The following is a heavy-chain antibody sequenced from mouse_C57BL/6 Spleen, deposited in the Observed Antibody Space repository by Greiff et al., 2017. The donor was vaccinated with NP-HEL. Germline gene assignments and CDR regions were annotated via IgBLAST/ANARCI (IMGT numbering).Heavy chain of an antibody. CDR1: GFTFSSYA. Sequence: EVKVVESGGGLVKPGGSLKLSCAASGFTFSSYAMSWVRPTPEKRLEWVATISDGGSYTYYPDNVKGRFTISRDNAKNNLYLQMSHLKSEDTAMYYCARDREPPYYYAMDYWGQGTSVTVSS. V-gene: IGHV5-4*01. CDR2: ISDGGSYT. CDR3: ARDREPPYYYAMDY. J-gene: IGHJ4*01. D-gene: IGHD3-1*01.